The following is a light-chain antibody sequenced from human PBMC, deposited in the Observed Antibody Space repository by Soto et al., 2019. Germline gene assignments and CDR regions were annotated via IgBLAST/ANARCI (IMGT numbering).Light chain of an antibody. CDR1: ETITDF. CDR2: SAS. V-gene: IGKV1-39*01. CDR3: QQNFSPFVT. Sequence: DIQMTQSPPSLSASVGDRVTITSRASETITDFLNWYQLKPGKAPKLLIYSASNLQPGVPSRFSGSGYGTDFTLTLSGLQHEDSATYYCQQNFSPFVTFGAGTKVEV. J-gene: IGKJ4*01.